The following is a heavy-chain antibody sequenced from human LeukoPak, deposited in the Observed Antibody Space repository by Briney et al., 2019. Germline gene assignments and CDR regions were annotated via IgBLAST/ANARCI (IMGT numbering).Heavy chain of an antibody. CDR2: IYYSGVT. Sequence: GSLRLSCAASGFTVSSNSISWIRQPPGKGLEWIGSIYYSGVTYYNPSLESRVTILVDTSKNQFSLKLSSVTATDTAVYYCASPLGYCSSTNCYGDYWGQGTLVTVSS. V-gene: IGHV4-59*04. CDR1: GFTVSSNS. D-gene: IGHD2-2*01. CDR3: ASPLGYCSSTNCYGDY. J-gene: IGHJ4*02.